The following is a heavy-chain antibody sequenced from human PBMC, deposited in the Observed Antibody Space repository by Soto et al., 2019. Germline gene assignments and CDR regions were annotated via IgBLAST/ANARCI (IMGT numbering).Heavy chain of an antibody. D-gene: IGHD4-17*01. CDR2: IVNDGSEQ. Sequence: QVQLVESGGGVVRPGRSLRLSCAATGFSFSTHGMRWVRQAPGKGLEWVAVIVNDGSEQQYADSVKGRFTISRDNARNILYLQMNNLRAEDTSLYYCAREDLYGDNGLDLWGQGTLVTVSS. CDR3: AREDLYGDNGLDL. J-gene: IGHJ4*02. CDR1: GFSFSTHG. V-gene: IGHV3-33*01.